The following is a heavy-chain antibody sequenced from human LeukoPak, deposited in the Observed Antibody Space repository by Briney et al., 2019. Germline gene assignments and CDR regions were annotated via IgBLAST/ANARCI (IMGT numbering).Heavy chain of an antibody. V-gene: IGHV3-23*01. CDR2: VSTDGYTT. J-gene: IGHJ4*02. CDR1: GFTFTNYA. CDR3: AKDATRYWDFDY. D-gene: IGHD2-8*02. Sequence: GGSLRLSCAASGFTFTNYAMSWVRQAPGKGLEWLSAVSTDGYTTYYADSVKGRFTISRDNSKNTAYLQMNSLRVEDTAVYYCAKDATRYWDFDYWGQGTLVIVSS.